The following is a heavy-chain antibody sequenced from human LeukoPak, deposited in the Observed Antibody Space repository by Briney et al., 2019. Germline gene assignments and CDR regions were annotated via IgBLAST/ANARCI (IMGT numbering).Heavy chain of an antibody. V-gene: IGHV1-69*13. CDR2: IIPIFGTA. CDR1: GGTFSSYA. Sequence: SVKVSRKASGGTFSSYAISWVRQAPGQGLEWMGGIIPIFGTANYAQKFQGRVTITADESTSTAYMELNSLRSEDTAVYYCARDRSSYYYYYGMDVWGQGTTVTVSS. CDR3: ARDRSSYYYYYGMDV. J-gene: IGHJ6*02.